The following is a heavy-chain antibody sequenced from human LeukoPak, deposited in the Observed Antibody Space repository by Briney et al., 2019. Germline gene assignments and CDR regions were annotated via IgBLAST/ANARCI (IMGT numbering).Heavy chain of an antibody. CDR1: GFTFSTYP. Sequence: GRSLRLSCAASGFTFSTYPTHWVRQASGKGLEWVAVISYDGFNKFYADSVKGRFTISRDDSKNTLFLQMNSLRAEDTAVYHCARPREAGSSSGWYFDNWGQGTLVTVSS. V-gene: IGHV3-30-3*01. D-gene: IGHD6-19*01. CDR3: ARPREAGSSSGWYFDN. J-gene: IGHJ4*02. CDR2: ISYDGFNK.